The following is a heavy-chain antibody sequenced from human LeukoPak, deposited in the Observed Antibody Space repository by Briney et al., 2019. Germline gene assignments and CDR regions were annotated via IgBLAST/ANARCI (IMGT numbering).Heavy chain of an antibody. J-gene: IGHJ2*01. CDR2: INPGAGTT. V-gene: IGHV1-46*01. CDR3: TRMPSGPFWYIDL. D-gene: IGHD2-2*01. Sequence: ASVKVSCKASGYTFTSYYFHWVRQAPRHGLEWMGMINPGAGTTSYAQNFQDRVTVTGDTSTNTVYMDLRSLRSDDTAIYYCTRMPSGPFWYIDLWGRGTLVTVSS. CDR1: GYTFTSYY.